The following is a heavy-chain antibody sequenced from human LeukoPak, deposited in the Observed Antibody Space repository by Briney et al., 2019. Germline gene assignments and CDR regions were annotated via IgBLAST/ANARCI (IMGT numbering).Heavy chain of an antibody. D-gene: IGHD6-13*01. Sequence: GGSLRLSCAASGFTFSSYGMHWVRQAPGKGLEWVAFIRYDGSNKYYADSVKGRFTISRDNSKNTLYLQMNSLRAEDTAVYYCAKDQWQLVLVNYMDVWGKGTTVTVSS. CDR1: GFTFSSYG. V-gene: IGHV3-30*02. CDR3: AKDQWQLVLVNYMDV. J-gene: IGHJ6*03. CDR2: IRYDGSNK.